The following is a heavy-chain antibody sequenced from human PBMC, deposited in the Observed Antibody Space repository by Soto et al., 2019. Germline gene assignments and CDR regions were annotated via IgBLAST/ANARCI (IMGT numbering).Heavy chain of an antibody. CDR2: ISYDGSNK. CDR3: ARFFFFQAEDGIRDTVPVSAFLLNRSSDL. J-gene: IGHJ2*01. Sequence: DKGLESVAVISYDGSNKYYADTVKGRFTISRDNSKNTLYLQMNSLRAEDTSLYYCARFFFFQAEDGIRDTVPVSAFLLNRSSDL. V-gene: IGHV3-30-3*01. D-gene: IGHD2-15*01.